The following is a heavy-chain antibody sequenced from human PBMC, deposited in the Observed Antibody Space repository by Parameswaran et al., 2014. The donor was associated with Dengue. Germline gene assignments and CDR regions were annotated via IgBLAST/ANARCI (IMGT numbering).Heavy chain of an antibody. CDR3: ARRRRYNYGMDV. V-gene: IGHV1-8*01. Sequence: WVRQAPGQGLEWMGWMNPNSGNTGYAQKFQGRVTMTRNTSISTAYMELSSLRSEDTAVYYCARRRRYNYGMDVWGQGTTVTVSS. CDR2: MNPNSGNT. J-gene: IGHJ6*02.